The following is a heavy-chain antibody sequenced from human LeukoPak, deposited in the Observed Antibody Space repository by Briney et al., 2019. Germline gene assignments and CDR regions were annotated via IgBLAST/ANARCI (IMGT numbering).Heavy chain of an antibody. V-gene: IGHV4-34*01. J-gene: IGHJ6*02. CDR3: ARTRCIVAAGHYYYYYGMDV. CDR2: INHSGST. D-gene: IGHD6-13*01. Sequence: SETLSLTCAVYGGSFSGYYWSWIRQPPGKGLEWIGEINHSGSTNYNPSLKSRVTISVDTSKNQFSLKLSSVTAADTAVYYCARTRCIVAAGHYYYYYGMDVWGQGTTVTVSS. CDR1: GGSFSGYY.